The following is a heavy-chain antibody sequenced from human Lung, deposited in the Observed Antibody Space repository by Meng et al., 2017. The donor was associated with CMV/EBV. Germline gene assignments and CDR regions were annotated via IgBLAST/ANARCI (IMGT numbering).Heavy chain of an antibody. CDR2: ISYDGSNK. Sequence: SXAASGFTFSSYAMHWVRQAPGKGLEWVAVISYDGSNKYYADSVKGRFTISRDNSKNTLYLQMNSLRAEDTAVYYCARAASITMIVVVITPAGDAFDIXGQGXMVTVSS. J-gene: IGHJ3*02. V-gene: IGHV3-30*04. D-gene: IGHD3-22*01. CDR1: GFTFSSYA. CDR3: ARAASITMIVVVITPAGDAFDI.